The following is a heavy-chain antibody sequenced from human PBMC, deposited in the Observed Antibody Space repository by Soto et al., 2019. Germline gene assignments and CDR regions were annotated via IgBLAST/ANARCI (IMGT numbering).Heavy chain of an antibody. CDR2: ISGSGGST. V-gene: IGHV3-23*01. CDR3: AKVDGDYQFWDY. CDR1: GFNFIGYA. J-gene: IGHJ4*02. Sequence: GPQIHSYRASGFNFIGYAMSWVRKAPGKGLEWVSAISGSGGSTYYADSVKGRFTISRDNSKNTLYLQMNSLRAEDTAVYYCAKVDGDYQFWDYWGQGTLVTVFS. D-gene: IGHD4-17*01.